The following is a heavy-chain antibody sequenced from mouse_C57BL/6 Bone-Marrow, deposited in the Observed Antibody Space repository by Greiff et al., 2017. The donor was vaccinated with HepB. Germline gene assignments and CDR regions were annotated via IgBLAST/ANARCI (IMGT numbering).Heavy chain of an antibody. CDR1: GFPITSGYY. D-gene: IGHD4-1*01. Sequence: VKLQESGPGLVKPSQSLFLTCSITGFPITSGYYWIWIRQSPGKPLEWMGYITHSGETFYNPSLQSPISITRETSKNQFFLQLNSVTTEDTAMYYCAGGNWDAAYWGQGTLVTVSA. J-gene: IGHJ3*01. CDR3: AGGNWDAAY. V-gene: IGHV12-3*01. CDR2: ITHSGET.